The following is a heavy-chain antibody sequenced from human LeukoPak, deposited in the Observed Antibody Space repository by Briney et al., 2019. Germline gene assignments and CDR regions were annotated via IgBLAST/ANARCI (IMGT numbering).Heavy chain of an antibody. CDR1: GXIFTNYC. J-gene: IGHJ4*02. V-gene: IGHV5-51*01. CDR2: IYPGDSHT. CDR3: ARRDYGGHSFGNFDF. Sequence: GESLKISFKGSGXIFTNYCIGWVRQKPGQGLEWMGIIYPGDSHTRYSPSFQGQVTISADKPITTAFLLWSSLKASDTAIYFCARRDYGGHSFGNFDFWGQGTLVTVSS. D-gene: IGHD4-23*01.